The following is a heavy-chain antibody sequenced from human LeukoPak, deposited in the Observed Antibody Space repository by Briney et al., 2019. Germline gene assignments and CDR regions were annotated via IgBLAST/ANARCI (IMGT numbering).Heavy chain of an antibody. V-gene: IGHV3-53*01. Sequence: PGGSLRLSCAVPGFTVSGNYMSSVRQAPGKGLEWVSLIYSGGTTYYADSVKGRFTISRDNSKNTLYLQMNSLRAEDAAVYYCARRAGGYSHPYDYWGQGILVTVSS. J-gene: IGHJ4*02. D-gene: IGHD4-23*01. CDR3: ARRAGGYSHPYDY. CDR2: IYSGGTT. CDR1: GFTVSGNY.